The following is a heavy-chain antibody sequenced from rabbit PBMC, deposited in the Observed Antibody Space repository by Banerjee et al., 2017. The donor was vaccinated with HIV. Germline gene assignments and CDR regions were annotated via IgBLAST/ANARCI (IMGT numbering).Heavy chain of an antibody. V-gene: IGHV1S45*01. CDR3: ARSPTSDSPL. Sequence: QEQLEESGGGLVQPEGSLTLTCTASGFSFSSSYYMCWVRQAPGKGLEWIGYIYAGSSGSTYYASWVNGRFTISRSTSLNTVTLQMTSLTAADTATYFCARSPTSDSPLWGQGTLVTVS. CDR1: GFSFSSSYY. CDR2: IYAGSSGST. J-gene: IGHJ4*01. D-gene: IGHD1-1*01.